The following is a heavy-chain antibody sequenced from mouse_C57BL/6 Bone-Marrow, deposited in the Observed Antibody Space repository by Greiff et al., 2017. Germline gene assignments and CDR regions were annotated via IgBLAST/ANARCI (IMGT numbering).Heavy chain of an antibody. Sequence: QVQLQQPGAELVKPGASVKLSCKASGYTFTSYWMHWVKQRPGQGLEWIGMIHPNSGSTNYNEKFKSKATLTVDKSSSTAYMQLSSLTSEDSAGYYCARSDWAWFAYWGQGTLVTVSA. V-gene: IGHV1-64*01. CDR1: GYTFTSYW. CDR3: ARSDWAWFAY. D-gene: IGHD4-1*01. J-gene: IGHJ3*01. CDR2: IHPNSGST.